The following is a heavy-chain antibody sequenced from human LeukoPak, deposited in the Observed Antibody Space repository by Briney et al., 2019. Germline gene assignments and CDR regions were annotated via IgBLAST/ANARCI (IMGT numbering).Heavy chain of an antibody. CDR3: ARDPGIAARRTVY. CDR1: GFTFSSYW. Sequence: GGSLRLSCAASGFTFSSYWMHWVRQAPGKGLAWVSRIDSDGSSTSYADSVKGRFTISRDNAKNTLYLQMNSLRAEDTAVYYCARDPGIAARRTVYWGQGTLVTVSS. CDR2: IDSDGSST. D-gene: IGHD6-6*01. V-gene: IGHV3-74*01. J-gene: IGHJ4*02.